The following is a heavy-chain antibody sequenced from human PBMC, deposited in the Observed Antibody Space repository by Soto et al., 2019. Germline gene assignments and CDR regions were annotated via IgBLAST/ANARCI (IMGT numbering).Heavy chain of an antibody. CDR3: ARDGSRITMIVVAPDAFDI. CDR1: GYTFTHHY. D-gene: IGHD3-22*01. Sequence: ASVKVSCKASGYTFTHHYIHWVRQAPGQGLEWMGIINPSGGSTSYAQKFQGRVTMTRDTSTSTVYMELSSLRSEDTAVYYCARDGSRITMIVVAPDAFDIWGQGTMVTVS. J-gene: IGHJ3*02. CDR2: INPSGGST. V-gene: IGHV1-46*01.